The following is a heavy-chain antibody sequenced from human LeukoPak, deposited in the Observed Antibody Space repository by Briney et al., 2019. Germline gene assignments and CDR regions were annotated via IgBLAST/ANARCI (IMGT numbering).Heavy chain of an antibody. D-gene: IGHD2-2*02. J-gene: IGHJ4*02. CDR2: IRYDGSNK. Sequence: SGGSLRLSCAASGFTVSSNYMSWVRQAPGKGLEWVAFIRYDGSNKYYADSVKGRFTISRDNSKNTLYLQMNSLRAEDTAVYYCATSKTEAAIPVGFDYWGQGTLVTVSS. V-gene: IGHV3-30*02. CDR3: ATSKTEAAIPVGFDY. CDR1: GFTVSSNY.